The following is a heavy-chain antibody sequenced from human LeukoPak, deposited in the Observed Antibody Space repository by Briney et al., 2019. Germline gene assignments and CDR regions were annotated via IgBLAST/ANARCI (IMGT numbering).Heavy chain of an antibody. CDR2: ISGSGAST. CDR3: ARLDCSSTSCYHYFDY. D-gene: IGHD2-2*01. CDR1: GFTFSSYV. J-gene: IGHJ4*02. Sequence: GGSLRLSCVASGFTFSSYVMSWVRQAPGKGLEWVSGISGSGASTYYADSVKGRLTISRDNSKNTLYLQMGSLRAEDMAVYYCARLDCSSTSCYHYFDYWGQGTLVTVSS. V-gene: IGHV3-23*01.